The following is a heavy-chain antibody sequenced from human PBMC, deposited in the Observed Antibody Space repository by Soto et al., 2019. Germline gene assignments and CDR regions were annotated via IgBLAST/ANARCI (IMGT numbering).Heavy chain of an antibody. Sequence: QVQLQQWGAGLLKPSETLSLTCAVYGGSFSGYYWSWIRQPPGKGLEWIGEINHSGSTNYNPSLKIRVTISVDTSKNQFPLKLSSVTAADTAVYYCAREAGTTLWSYCGYWGQGTLVTVSS. CDR3: AREAGTTLWSYCGY. J-gene: IGHJ4*02. V-gene: IGHV4-34*01. CDR2: INHSGST. D-gene: IGHD1-7*01. CDR1: GGSFSGYY.